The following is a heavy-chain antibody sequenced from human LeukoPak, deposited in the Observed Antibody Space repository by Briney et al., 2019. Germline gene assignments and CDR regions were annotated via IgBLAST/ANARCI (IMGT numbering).Heavy chain of an antibody. D-gene: IGHD3-22*01. CDR1: GFTFSGSA. J-gene: IGHJ1*01. Sequence: PGGSLRLSCAASGFTFSGSAMHWVRQASGKGLEWVGRIRSKANSYATAYAASVKGRFTISRDDSKNTAYLKMNSLKTEDTAVYYCTRHSPSYYYDSSCYYRIAEYFQHWGQGTLVTVSS. CDR3: TRHSPSYYYDSSCYYRIAEYFQH. CDR2: IRSKANSYAT. V-gene: IGHV3-73*01.